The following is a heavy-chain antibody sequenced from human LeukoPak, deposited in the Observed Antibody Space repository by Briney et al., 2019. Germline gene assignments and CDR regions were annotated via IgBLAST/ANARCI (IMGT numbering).Heavy chain of an antibody. CDR2: ISSSGSTI. CDR1: GFTFSSYE. Sequence: GGSLRLSCAASGFTFSSYEMNWVRQAPGKGLEWVSYISSSGSTIYYADSVKGRFTISRDNAKNSLYLQMNSLRAEDTAVYYCESPPPSYSSGWYQRYWGQGTLVTVSS. D-gene: IGHD6-19*01. CDR3: ESPPPSYSSGWYQRY. V-gene: IGHV3-48*03. J-gene: IGHJ4*02.